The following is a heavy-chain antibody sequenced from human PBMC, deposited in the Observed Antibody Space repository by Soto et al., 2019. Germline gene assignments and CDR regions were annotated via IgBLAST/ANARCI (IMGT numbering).Heavy chain of an antibody. CDR3: ARVSPVAGTGY. V-gene: IGHV1-69*02. J-gene: IGHJ4*02. D-gene: IGHD6-19*01. Sequence: SVKVSCKASGGTFSSYTISWVRQAPGQGLEWMGRIIPILGIANYAQKFQGRVTITADKSTSTAYMELSSLGSEDTAVYYCARVSPVAGTGYWGQGTLVTVSS. CDR1: GGTFSSYT. CDR2: IIPILGIA.